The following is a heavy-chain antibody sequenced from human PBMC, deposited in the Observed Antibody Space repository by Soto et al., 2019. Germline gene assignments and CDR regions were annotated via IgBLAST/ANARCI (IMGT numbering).Heavy chain of an antibody. Sequence: LRLSCAASGLTFRNYAMSWVRQAPGKGLEWVSVISGSGGSTYYADSVKGRFTISRDNSKNTLYLQMNSLTAEDTAVYYCAKPDLYCSSTSCYDYWGQGILVTVSS. J-gene: IGHJ4*02. CDR2: ISGSGGST. CDR3: AKPDLYCSSTSCYDY. CDR1: GLTFRNYA. V-gene: IGHV3-23*01. D-gene: IGHD2-2*01.